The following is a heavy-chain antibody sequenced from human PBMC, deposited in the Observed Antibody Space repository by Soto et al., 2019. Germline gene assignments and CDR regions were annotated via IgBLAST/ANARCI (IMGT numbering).Heavy chain of an antibody. CDR2: IFYSGST. D-gene: IGHD3-22*01. CDR3: ARYDNSGSHGFDI. V-gene: IGHV4-31*03. CDR1: CFPIRSGAYY. J-gene: IGHJ3*02. Sequence: TLSLICPVSCFPIRSGAYYWIWIRQHPRKGLEWIGDIFYSGSTYYNPSLKSRVTISVDTSKNQFSLKLSSVTAADTAVYYCARYDNSGSHGFDIWGQGTMVT.